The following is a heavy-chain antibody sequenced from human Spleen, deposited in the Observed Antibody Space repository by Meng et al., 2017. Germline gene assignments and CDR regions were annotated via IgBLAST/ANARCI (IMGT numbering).Heavy chain of an antibody. CDR1: GVSFSDSD. D-gene: IGHD1-14*01. CDR3: ARGYRAAPATFDI. J-gene: IGHJ3*02. Sequence: GESLKISCAVSGVSFSDSDIHWVRQAPGKGLEWVSYITSSGSTIYYSDSVRGRFTISRDNAKNSLYLQMNSLRAEDTAAYYCARGYRAAPATFDIWGQGTMVTVSS. V-gene: IGHV3-48*03. CDR2: ITSSGSTI.